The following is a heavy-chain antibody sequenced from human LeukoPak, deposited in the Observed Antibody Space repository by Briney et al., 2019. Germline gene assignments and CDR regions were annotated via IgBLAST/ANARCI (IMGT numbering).Heavy chain of an antibody. V-gene: IGHV3-23*01. CDR3: ARADDSSGYSPFDY. D-gene: IGHD3-22*01. Sequence: SCKASGGTFSSYAMSWVRQAPGKGLEWVSALSGSGGSTYYADSVKGRFTISRDNSKNTLYLQMNSLRAEDTAVYYCARADDSSGYSPFDYWGQGTLVTVSS. CDR1: GGTFSSYA. J-gene: IGHJ4*02. CDR2: LSGSGGST.